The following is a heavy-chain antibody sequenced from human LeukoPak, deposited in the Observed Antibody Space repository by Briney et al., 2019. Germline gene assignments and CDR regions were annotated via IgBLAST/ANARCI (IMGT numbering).Heavy chain of an antibody. CDR1: GFTFSSYS. CDR2: ISGSSSCI. V-gene: IGHV3-21*04. CDR3: ARVSGGGWSSKSQYYFDH. J-gene: IGHJ4*02. D-gene: IGHD2-8*02. Sequence: PGGSLRLSCAASGFTFSSYSMNWVRQAPGKGLEWVSTISGSSSCIYYADSAKGRFTISRDNSKNTLYLQMNSLRAADTAAYYFARVSGGGWSSKSQYYFDHRGQGTLVTVSP.